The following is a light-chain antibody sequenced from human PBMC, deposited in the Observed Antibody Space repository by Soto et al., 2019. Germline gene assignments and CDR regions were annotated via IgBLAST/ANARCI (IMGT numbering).Light chain of an antibody. CDR2: EVS. J-gene: IGLJ1*01. Sequence: QSVLTQPASVSGSPGQSITISCTGTTTDIGNYNYVSWYQQSPGKAPKLLIYEVSNRPSGVSSRFSGYKSGNTASLTISGLRADEEADYSCNSYKNSGSFVFGTGTKVTVL. V-gene: IGLV2-14*01. CDR3: NSYKNSGSFV. CDR1: TTDIGNYNY.